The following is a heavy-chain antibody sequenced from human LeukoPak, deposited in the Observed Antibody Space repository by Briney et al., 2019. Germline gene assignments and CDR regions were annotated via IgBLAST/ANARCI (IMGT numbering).Heavy chain of an antibody. Sequence: PSETLSLTCTVSGGSISSYYWSWIRQPPGKGLEWIGYIYYSGSTNYNPSLKSRVTISVDTSKNQFSLKLSSVTAADTAVYYCARAPSYYDILTGSVGSFDYWGQGTLVTVSS. CDR2: IYYSGST. CDR3: ARAPSYYDILTGSVGSFDY. D-gene: IGHD3-9*01. CDR1: GGSISSYY. V-gene: IGHV4-59*01. J-gene: IGHJ4*02.